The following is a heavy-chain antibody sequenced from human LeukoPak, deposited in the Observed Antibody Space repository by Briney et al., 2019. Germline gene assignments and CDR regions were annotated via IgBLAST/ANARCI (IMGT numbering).Heavy chain of an antibody. CDR1: GFTFSSYS. J-gene: IGHJ6*02. CDR2: ISSSSSYI. D-gene: IGHD5-12*01. V-gene: IGHV3-21*01. CDR3: ARGLYSGYDSRNLDYYYYYYGMDV. Sequence: PGGSLRLSCAASGFTFSSYSMNWVRQAPGKGLEWVSSISSSSSYIYYADSVKGRFTISRDNAKNSLYLQMNSLRAEDTAVYYCARGLYSGYDSRNLDYYYYYYGMDVWGQGTTVTVSS.